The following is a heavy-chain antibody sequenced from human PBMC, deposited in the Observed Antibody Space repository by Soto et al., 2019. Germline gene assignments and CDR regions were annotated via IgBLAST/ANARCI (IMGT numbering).Heavy chain of an antibody. J-gene: IGHJ4*02. D-gene: IGHD1-26*01. CDR2: INPNRGGT. Sequence: ASVKVSCKASGYTFTGYYMHWVRQAPGQGLDGMGWINPNRGGTNYAQKFQGWVTMTRDTSISTAYMELRRLRSDDTAVYYCARDNGATPYYFDYWGQGTLVTVSS. CDR3: ARDNGATPYYFDY. V-gene: IGHV1-2*04. CDR1: GYTFTGYY.